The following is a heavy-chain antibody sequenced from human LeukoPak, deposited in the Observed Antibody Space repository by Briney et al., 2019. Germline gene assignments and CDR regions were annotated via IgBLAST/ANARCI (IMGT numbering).Heavy chain of an antibody. V-gene: IGHV3-64*01. J-gene: IGHJ4*02. CDR1: GFTFSTYA. Sequence: GGSLRLSCAASGFTFSTYAMHWVRQAPGKGLEYVSAISSNGGSTYYANSVKGRFTISRDNSKNTLYLQMGSLRAEDMAVYYCAREVGSGGSYYFDYWGQGTLVTVSS. CDR3: AREVGSGGSYYFDY. CDR2: ISSNGGST. D-gene: IGHD2-15*01.